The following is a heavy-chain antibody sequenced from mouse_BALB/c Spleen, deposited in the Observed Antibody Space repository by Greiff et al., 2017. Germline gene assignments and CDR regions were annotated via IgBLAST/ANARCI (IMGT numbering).Heavy chain of an antibody. Sequence: EVKLMESGGDLVKPGGSLKLSCAASGFTFSSYGMSWVRQTPDKRLEWVANISSGGRYNYYSDNVKGRFTISRDKAKNTLYLQMSSLKSEDTAMYYCAMAYSTYDMDYWGQGTSVTGSS. CDR2: ISSGGRYN. J-gene: IGHJ4*01. CDR3: AMAYSTYDMDY. CDR1: GFTFSSYG. V-gene: IGHV5-6*01. D-gene: IGHD2-5*01.